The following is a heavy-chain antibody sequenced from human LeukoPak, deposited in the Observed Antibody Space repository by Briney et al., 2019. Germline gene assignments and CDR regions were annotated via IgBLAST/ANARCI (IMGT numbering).Heavy chain of an antibody. V-gene: IGHV1-69*05. CDR2: IIPILGTA. J-gene: IGHJ6*03. CDR3: ARALGVVKDYYYYMDV. Sequence: SVKVSCKASGGTFSSYAISWVRQAPGQGLEWMGGIIPILGTANYAQKFQGRVTITTDESTSTAYMELSSLRSEDTAVYYCARALGVVKDYYYYMDVWGKGTTVTVSS. D-gene: IGHD3-3*01. CDR1: GGTFSSYA.